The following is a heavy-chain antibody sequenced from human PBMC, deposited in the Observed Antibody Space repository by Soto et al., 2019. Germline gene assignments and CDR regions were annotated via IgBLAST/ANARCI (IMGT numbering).Heavy chain of an antibody. CDR3: AKDLSTGWTTVKEHSFDY. V-gene: IGHV3-23*01. CDR2: ISGSGGST. J-gene: IGHJ4*02. Sequence: GGSLRLSCAASGFTFSSYAMSWVRQAPGKGLEWVSAISGSGGSTYYADSVEGRFTISRDNSKNTLYLQMNSLRAEDTAVYYCAKDLSTGWTTVKEHSFDYWGQGTLVTVSS. CDR1: GFTFSSYA. D-gene: IGHD4-17*01.